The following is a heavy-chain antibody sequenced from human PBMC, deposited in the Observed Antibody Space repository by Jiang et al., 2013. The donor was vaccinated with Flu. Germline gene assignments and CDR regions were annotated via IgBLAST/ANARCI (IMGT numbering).Heavy chain of an antibody. CDR2: TYYRSKWYN. D-gene: IGHD2-15*01. J-gene: IGHJ4*02. CDR3: AREREGECSGGSCYSLFDY. V-gene: IGHV6-1*01. Sequence: SQTLSLTCAISRDSVSSNSVVWNWIRQSPSRGLEWLGRTYYRSKWYNDYALSVKSRMIINTDTSKNQFSLQLNSVTPEDTAVYYCAREREGECSGGSCYSLFDYWGQGT. CDR1: RDSVSSNSVV.